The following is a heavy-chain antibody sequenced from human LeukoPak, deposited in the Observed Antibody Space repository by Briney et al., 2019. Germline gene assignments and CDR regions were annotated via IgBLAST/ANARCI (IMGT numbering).Heavy chain of an antibody. Sequence: ASVKVSCKASGYTFTGYYMHWARQAPGQGLEWMGWINPNSGGTNYAQKFQGRVTMTRDTSISTAYMELSRLRSDDTAVYYCARERVLRGYSYGTLGYWGQGTLVTVSS. CDR2: INPNSGGT. V-gene: IGHV1-2*02. CDR3: ARERVLRGYSYGTLGY. CDR1: GYTFTGYY. J-gene: IGHJ4*02. D-gene: IGHD5-18*01.